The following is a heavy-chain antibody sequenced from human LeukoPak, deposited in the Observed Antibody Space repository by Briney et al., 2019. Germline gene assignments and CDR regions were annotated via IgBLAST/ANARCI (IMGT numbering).Heavy chain of an antibody. J-gene: IGHJ4*02. V-gene: IGHV5-10-1*01. D-gene: IGHD6-13*01. CDR1: GYSFTSYW. Sequence: GEYLRISCKGSGYSFTSYWISWVRQMPGKGPEWMGRIDPSDAYTNYSPSFQGHVTISSDKSIKTAYLQWSSLKASDTAMYYCARHEGYSSSAEVYWGQGTLVTVSS. CDR2: IDPSDAYT. CDR3: ARHEGYSSSAEVY.